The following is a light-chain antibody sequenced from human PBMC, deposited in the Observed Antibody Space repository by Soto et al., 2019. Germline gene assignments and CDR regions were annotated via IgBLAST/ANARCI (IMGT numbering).Light chain of an antibody. V-gene: IGKV3-15*01. CDR2: GAS. Sequence: EIVMTQSPATLSVSPGERATLSCRASQSVSSNLAWYQQKPGQAPRLLIYGASTRATGIPARFSGSGSGTEFTLTISSLQSEDFAVYYCQQRSNWPHTFGQGTKLEIK. CDR3: QQRSNWPHT. CDR1: QSVSSN. J-gene: IGKJ2*01.